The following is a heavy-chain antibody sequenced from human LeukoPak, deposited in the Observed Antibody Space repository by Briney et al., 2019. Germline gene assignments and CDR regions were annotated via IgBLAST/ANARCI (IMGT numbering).Heavy chain of an antibody. D-gene: IGHD5/OR15-5a*01. V-gene: IGHV1-2*02. CDR3: ARGGTPVFYYYMDV. Sequence: ASVKVSCKASGYTFTGYFMKWVRQAPGQGLEWMGWINPNSGGTNYAQKFQGRVTMTRDTSISTAYMELSKLRSDDTAVYYCARGGTPVFYYYMDVWGEGTTVTVSS. J-gene: IGHJ6*03. CDR2: INPNSGGT. CDR1: GYTFTGYF.